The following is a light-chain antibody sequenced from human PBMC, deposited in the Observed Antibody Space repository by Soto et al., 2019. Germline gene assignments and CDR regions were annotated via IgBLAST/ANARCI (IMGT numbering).Light chain of an antibody. CDR3: QQYCSSPPIT. CDR1: QSVSSSY. CDR2: GAS. Sequence: EMVLTQSPGTLSLSPGERATLSCRASQSVSSSYLAWYQHKPGQAPRLLIYGASSTATGIPDRFSGSGSGTDFTLTISRLEPEDFAVYYCQQYCSSPPITFGQGTRLQIK. V-gene: IGKV3-20*01. J-gene: IGKJ5*01.